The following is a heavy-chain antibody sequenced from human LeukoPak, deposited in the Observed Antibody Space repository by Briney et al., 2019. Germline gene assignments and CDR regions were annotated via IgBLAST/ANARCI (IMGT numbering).Heavy chain of an antibody. V-gene: IGHV3-7*01. CDR2: IKQDGSEK. D-gene: IGHD2-2*02. Sequence: ETLSLTCTVSGGSISSYYWSWVRQAPGKGLEWVANIKQDGSEKYYVDSVKGRFTISRDNAKNSLYLQMNSLRAEDTAVYYCARVTKDIVVVPAAIGPYYYYYYMDVWGKGTTVTVSS. CDR3: ARVTKDIVVVPAAIGPYYYYYYMDV. CDR1: GGSISSYY. J-gene: IGHJ6*03.